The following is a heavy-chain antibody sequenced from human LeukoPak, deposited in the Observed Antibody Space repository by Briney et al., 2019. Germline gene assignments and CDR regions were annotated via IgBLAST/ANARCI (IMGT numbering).Heavy chain of an antibody. D-gene: IGHD2-8*01. J-gene: IGHJ3*02. CDR1: GYTFTSYG. Sequence: ASVKVSCKASGYTFTSYGISWVRQAPGQGLEWMGWISAYNGNTNYAQKLQGRVTMTTDTSTSTAYMELRSLRSDDTAVYYCARETYCTNGVCYPHDAFDIWGQGTMVTVSS. V-gene: IGHV1-18*01. CDR3: ARETYCTNGVCYPHDAFDI. CDR2: ISAYNGNT.